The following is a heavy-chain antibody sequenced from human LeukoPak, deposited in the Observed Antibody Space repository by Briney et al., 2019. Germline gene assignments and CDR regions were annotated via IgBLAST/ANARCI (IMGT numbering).Heavy chain of an antibody. J-gene: IGHJ6*03. CDR3: AREGSGSYLGYYHYMDV. V-gene: IGHV4-4*07. CDR2: IYTSGST. D-gene: IGHD3-10*01. Sequence: PSETLSLTCTVAGGSISSYYWSWIRQPAGKGLGWIGRIYTSGSTNYHPSLKSRVTISADKSKKQFSLKLSSVPAADTAVYYCAREGSGSYLGYYHYMDVWGKGTTVTVSS. CDR1: GGSISSYY.